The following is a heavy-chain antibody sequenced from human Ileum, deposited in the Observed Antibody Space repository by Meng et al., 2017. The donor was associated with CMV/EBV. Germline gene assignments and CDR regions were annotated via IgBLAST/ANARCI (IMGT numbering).Heavy chain of an antibody. J-gene: IGHJ4*02. CDR3: ARDGLNERYFDY. CDR1: AYTFTSNN. Sequence: SCKASAYTFTSNNLIWVRQAPGQGPEWMGWINTNTGNPTYARDFTGRFVFSLDTSVTTAYLQISSLKAEDTAVYYCARDGLNERYFDYWGQGTLVTVSS. V-gene: IGHV7-4-1*02. CDR2: INTNTGNP.